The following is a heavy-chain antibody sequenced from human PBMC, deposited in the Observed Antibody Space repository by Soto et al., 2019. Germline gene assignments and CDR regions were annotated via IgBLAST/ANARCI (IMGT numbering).Heavy chain of an antibody. CDR1: RFTFGGYA. Sequence: GSLRLSCSASRFTFGGYAMSWVRQAPGKGLEWVSGITGNAANTVYADSVKGRFTISRDNSKNALYLQLNSLRAEDTAVYFCAKAARDCGGDCYSSYFDSWGQGXLVTVSS. CDR2: ITGNAANT. D-gene: IGHD2-21*02. V-gene: IGHV3-23*01. J-gene: IGHJ4*02. CDR3: AKAARDCGGDCYSSYFDS.